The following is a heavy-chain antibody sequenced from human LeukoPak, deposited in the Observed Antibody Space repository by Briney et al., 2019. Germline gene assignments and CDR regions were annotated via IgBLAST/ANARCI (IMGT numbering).Heavy chain of an antibody. CDR2: IYHSGST. D-gene: IGHD5-24*01. CDR3: ASPELALIRFDP. J-gene: IGHJ5*02. V-gene: IGHV4-38-2*02. CDR1: GYSISSGYY. Sequence: SETLSLTCTVSGYSISSGYYWAWIRQPPGEGLEWIGSIYHSGSTYYNPSLKSRVTISVDTSKNQFSLKLSSVTAADTAVYYCASPELALIRFDPWGQGTLVTVSS.